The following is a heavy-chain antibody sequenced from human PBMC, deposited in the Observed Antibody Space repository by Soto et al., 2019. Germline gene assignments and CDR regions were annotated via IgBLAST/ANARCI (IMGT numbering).Heavy chain of an antibody. CDR1: GDSVSSLYY. V-gene: IGHV4-4*02. J-gene: IGHJ5*02. Sequence: QVQLQESGPGLVKPSGTLSLTCAVSGDSVSSLYYWCWVRQPPGKGLEWIGEVFHTGTTSYNPSLRSRVTISMDKSINQFSLDLSSVTAADTAVYYCARSAGWYAIHAWGPGTLV. CDR3: ARSAGWYAIHA. D-gene: IGHD6-19*01. CDR2: VFHTGTT.